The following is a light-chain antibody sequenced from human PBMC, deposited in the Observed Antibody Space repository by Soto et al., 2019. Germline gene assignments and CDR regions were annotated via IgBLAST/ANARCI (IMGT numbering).Light chain of an antibody. CDR3: FSYSTSSSLYV. J-gene: IGLJ1*01. V-gene: IGLV2-14*01. CDR2: EVN. Sequence: QSVLTQPASVSGSPGQSITISCTGTSSDVGGYNYVSWYQQHPGKAPKLMIYEVNTRPSGISNRFSGSKSGDTASLTISGLQAEDEAEYSCFSYSTSSSLYVFGSGTKVTVL. CDR1: SSDVGGYNY.